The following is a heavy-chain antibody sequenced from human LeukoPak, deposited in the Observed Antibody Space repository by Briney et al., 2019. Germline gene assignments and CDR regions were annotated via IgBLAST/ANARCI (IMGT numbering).Heavy chain of an antibody. CDR1: GYTFTSYG. CDR2: INPNSGGT. V-gene: IGHV1-2*02. Sequence: ASVKVSCKASGYTFTSYGISWVRQAPGQGLEWMGWINPNSGGTNYAQKFQGRVTMTRDTSISTAYMELSRLRSDDTAVYYCARVGSSSWFVYYYYYMDVWGKGTTVTVSS. J-gene: IGHJ6*03. D-gene: IGHD6-13*01. CDR3: ARVGSSSWFVYYYYYMDV.